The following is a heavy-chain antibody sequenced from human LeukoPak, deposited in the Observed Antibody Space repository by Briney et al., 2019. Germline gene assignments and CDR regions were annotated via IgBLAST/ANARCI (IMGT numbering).Heavy chain of an antibody. J-gene: IGHJ4*02. D-gene: IGHD2-2*01. CDR1: GFTFSSYA. CDR2: IWYDGGNK. Sequence: GGSLRLSCAASGFTFSSYAMSWVRQAPGKGLEWVAFIWYDGGNKYYADSVKGRFTISRDNSKNTLYLQMNSLRAEDTAVYYCAKDIVVVAADFDYWGQGTLVTVSS. V-gene: IGHV3-30*02. CDR3: AKDIVVVAADFDY.